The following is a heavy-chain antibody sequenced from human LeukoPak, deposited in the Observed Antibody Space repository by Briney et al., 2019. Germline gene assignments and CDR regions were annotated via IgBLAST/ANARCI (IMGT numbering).Heavy chain of an antibody. Sequence: GGSLRLSCAASGFDFSTQWMSWVRQAPGKGLEWVAIVNQGATQKYYVDSVKGRFTISRDNSKNTLYLQMNSLRAEDTAVYYCARALYCSGGSCYGIFDYWGQGTLVTVSS. CDR2: VNQGATQK. D-gene: IGHD2-15*01. CDR3: ARALYCSGGSCYGIFDY. V-gene: IGHV3-7*03. J-gene: IGHJ4*02. CDR1: GFDFSTQW.